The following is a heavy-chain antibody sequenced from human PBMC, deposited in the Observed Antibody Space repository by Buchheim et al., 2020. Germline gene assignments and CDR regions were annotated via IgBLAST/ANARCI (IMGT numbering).Heavy chain of an antibody. CDR2: IKEDGSQK. CDR3: ARDVTHPIDS. J-gene: IGHJ4*02. Sequence: EVELVESGGTLVQPGGSLRLSCAASGFTFSDYWMTWVRQAPGKGLEWVANIKEDGSQKYYVESVKGRFNISRANAKNSLFLQMNSLKVEDTAVYFCARDVTHPIDSGGQGTL. V-gene: IGHV3-7*01. CDR1: GFTFSDYW. D-gene: IGHD2-15*01.